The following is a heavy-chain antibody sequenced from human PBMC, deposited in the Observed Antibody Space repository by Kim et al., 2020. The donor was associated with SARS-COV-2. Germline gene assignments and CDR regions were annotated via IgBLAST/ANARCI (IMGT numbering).Heavy chain of an antibody. V-gene: IGHV3-21*01. D-gene: IGHD1-1*01. CDR3: ATGRSTGLPVGFDY. Sequence: GGSLRLSCAASGFTFSRYSMNWVRQAPGKGLELVSAIISHCIAIYYADSVKVRFTISRDNARHSLYLQMDSLRAEDTAVYYCATGRSTGLPVGFDY. CDR1: GFTFSRYS. J-gene: IGHJ4*01. CDR2: IISHCIAI.